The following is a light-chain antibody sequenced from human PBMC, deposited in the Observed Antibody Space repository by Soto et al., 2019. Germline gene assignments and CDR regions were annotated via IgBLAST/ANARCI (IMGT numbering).Light chain of an antibody. V-gene: IGKV3-11*01. J-gene: IGKJ5*01. CDR1: QSVSVN. Sequence: EIVMTQSPATLSVSPGERATLSCRASQSVSVNLAWYQQKPGQAPRLLIYDASHRAAGIPARFSGSGFGTDFTLTISSLEPGDAAVYYCQQRSNWPPITFGQGTRLEIK. CDR3: QQRSNWPPIT. CDR2: DAS.